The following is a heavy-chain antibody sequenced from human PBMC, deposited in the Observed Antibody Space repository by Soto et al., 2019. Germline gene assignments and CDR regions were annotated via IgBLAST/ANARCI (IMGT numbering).Heavy chain of an antibody. V-gene: IGHV4-30-2*01. D-gene: IGHD2-15*01. J-gene: IGHJ5*02. CDR3: ERSERGSKVDP. CDR1: GGSISSGGYS. Sequence: SETLSLTCAVSGGSISSGGYSWSWIRQPPGKGLEWIGYIYHSGSTYYNPSLKSRVTISVDRSKNQFSLKLSSVTAADTAVYYCERSERGSKVDPWGQGTLVTVSS. CDR2: IYHSGST.